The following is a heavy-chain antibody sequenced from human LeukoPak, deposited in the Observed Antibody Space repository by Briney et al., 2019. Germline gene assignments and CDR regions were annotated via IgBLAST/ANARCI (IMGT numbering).Heavy chain of an antibody. V-gene: IGHV4-39*01. D-gene: IGHD2-8*02. CDR2: IYYGGST. CDR3: AEYPPHSEYCCEY. Sequence: PSETLSLTCTVSGGSISSSSYYWGWIRQPPGKGLEWIGTIYYGGSTYYNPSLKSRVTISVDTSKNQFSLKLSSVTAADTAVYYCAEYPPHSEYCCEYWGQGTLVTVSS. CDR1: GGSISSSSYY. J-gene: IGHJ4*02.